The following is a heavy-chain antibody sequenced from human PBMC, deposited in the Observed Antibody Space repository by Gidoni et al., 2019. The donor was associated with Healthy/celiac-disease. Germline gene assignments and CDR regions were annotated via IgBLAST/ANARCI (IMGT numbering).Heavy chain of an antibody. Sequence: EAQLAESGGGLVMPGGSLRLSCAASGCTFSSYSRNWVRQAPGKGLEWVSSISSSSSYIYYADSVKGRFTISRDNAKNSLYLQMNSLRAEDTAVYYCARGEGSSWLYDYWGQGTLVTVSS. CDR2: ISSSSSYI. V-gene: IGHV3-21*01. D-gene: IGHD6-13*01. J-gene: IGHJ4*02. CDR3: ARGEGSSWLYDY. CDR1: GCTFSSYS.